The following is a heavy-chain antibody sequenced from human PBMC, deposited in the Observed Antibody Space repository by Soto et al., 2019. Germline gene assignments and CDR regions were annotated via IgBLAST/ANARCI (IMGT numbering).Heavy chain of an antibody. CDR2: ISGSTTGI. D-gene: IGHD6-13*01. J-gene: IGHJ4*02. CDR1: GFTFSDYY. Sequence: QVQLVESGGGLVKPGGSLRLSCAASGFTFSDYYMAWIRQAPGRGLEWISDISGSTTGIYYGDSVKGRFTISRDNAKTSLYLQMSSLRAEDTAVYYCARVGAVGIYYFDYWGQGTLVTVSS. CDR3: ARVGAVGIYYFDY. V-gene: IGHV3-11*01.